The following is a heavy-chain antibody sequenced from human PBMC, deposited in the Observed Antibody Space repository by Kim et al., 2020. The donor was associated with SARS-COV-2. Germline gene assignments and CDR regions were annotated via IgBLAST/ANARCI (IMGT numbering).Heavy chain of an antibody. CDR3: ARDSYYDIFRYYYYYMDV. CDR1: GYTFTSYA. Sequence: ASVKVSCKASGYTFTSYAMHWLRQAPGQRLEWMGWINAGNGNTKYSLKFQGRVTITRVTSASTDYMELSSLKSEDTAVYYCARDSYYDIFRYYYYYMDVWGKGTTDTVSS. V-gene: IGHV1-3*01. CDR2: INAGNGNT. J-gene: IGHJ6*03. D-gene: IGHD3-9*01.